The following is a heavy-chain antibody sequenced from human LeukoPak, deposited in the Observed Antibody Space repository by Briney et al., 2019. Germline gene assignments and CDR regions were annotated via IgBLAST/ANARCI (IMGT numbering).Heavy chain of an antibody. D-gene: IGHD6-13*01. V-gene: IGHV1-69*13. CDR3: ARSPTAGYSSSDDAFDI. CDR1: GYTFTGYY. Sequence: SVKVSCKASGYTFTGYYMHWVRQAPGQGLEWMGGIIPIFGTANYAQKFQGRVTITADESTSTAYMELSSLRSEDTAVYYCARSPTAGYSSSDDAFDIWGQGTIVTVSS. J-gene: IGHJ3*02. CDR2: IIPIFGTA.